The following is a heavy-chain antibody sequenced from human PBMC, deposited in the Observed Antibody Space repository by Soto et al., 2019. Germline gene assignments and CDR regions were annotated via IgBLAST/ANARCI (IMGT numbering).Heavy chain of an antibody. J-gene: IGHJ4*02. V-gene: IGHV2-5*01. D-gene: IGHD3-22*01. Sequence: SGPTLVNPTQTLTLTCSFSGFSLRTRGVGVGWIRQPPGKALEWLALIYWNDDKRYSPSLKSRLTITKDTSKNQVVLTMTNMDPVDTATYYCAHPSDYYDSSGYPYFDYWGQGTLVTVSS. CDR3: AHPSDYYDSSGYPYFDY. CDR2: IYWNDDK. CDR1: GFSLRTRGVG.